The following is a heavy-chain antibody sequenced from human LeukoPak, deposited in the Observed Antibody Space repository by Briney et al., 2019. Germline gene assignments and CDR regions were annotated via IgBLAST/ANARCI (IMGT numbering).Heavy chain of an antibody. V-gene: IGHV1-24*01. Sequence: ASVKVSCKVSGYTLTELSMHWVRQTPGKGLEWMRGFDPEDGETIYAQKFQGRVTMTEDTSTDTAYMELSSLRSEDTAVYYCARHNFDTAMVPYFDYWGQGTLVTVSS. CDR3: ARHNFDTAMVPYFDY. J-gene: IGHJ4*02. CDR2: FDPEDGET. CDR1: GYTLTELS. D-gene: IGHD5-18*01.